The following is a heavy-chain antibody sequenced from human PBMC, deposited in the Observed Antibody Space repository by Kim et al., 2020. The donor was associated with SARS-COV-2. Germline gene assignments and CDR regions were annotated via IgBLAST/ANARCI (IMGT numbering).Heavy chain of an antibody. Sequence: SETLSLTCTVSGGSISSYYWSWIRQPPGKGLEWIGYIYYSGSTNYNPSLKSRVTISVDTSKNQFSLKLSSVTAADTAVYYCARDLGQWLETDAFDIWGQGTMVTVSS. CDR3: ARDLGQWLETDAFDI. CDR1: GGSISSYY. V-gene: IGHV4-59*13. CDR2: IYYSGST. D-gene: IGHD6-19*01. J-gene: IGHJ3*02.